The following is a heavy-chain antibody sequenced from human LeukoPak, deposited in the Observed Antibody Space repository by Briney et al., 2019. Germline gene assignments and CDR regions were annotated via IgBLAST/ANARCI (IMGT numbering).Heavy chain of an antibody. CDR2: ISVNNGNT. V-gene: IGHV1-18*01. Sequence: ASVKVSCKASGFTFTNYAVSWVRQAPGQGLEWMSWISVNNGNTNYAQKLQGRVTMSTDTSMSKAYIELRSLRSDDTPVYYCARFSTPFTGTTNLAYWGQGTVVTVSS. J-gene: IGHJ4*02. D-gene: IGHD3-10*01. CDR1: GFTFTNYA. CDR3: ARFSTPFTGTTNLAY.